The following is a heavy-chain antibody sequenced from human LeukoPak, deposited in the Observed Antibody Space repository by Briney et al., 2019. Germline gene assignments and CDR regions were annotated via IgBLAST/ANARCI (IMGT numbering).Heavy chain of an antibody. J-gene: IGHJ4*02. V-gene: IGHV3-48*01. D-gene: IGHD2-8*01. CDR1: GFTFSSYS. CDR2: ISSSSSTI. Sequence: GGSLRLSCAASGFTFSSYSMNWVRQAPGKGLEWVSYISSSSSTIYYADSVKGRFTISRDNAKNSLYLQMNSLRAEDTAVYYCATSPNGADYWGQGTLVTVSS. CDR3: ATSPNGADY.